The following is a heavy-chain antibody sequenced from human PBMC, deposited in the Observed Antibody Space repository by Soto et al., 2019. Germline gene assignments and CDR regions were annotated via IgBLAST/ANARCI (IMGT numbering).Heavy chain of an antibody. CDR3: AADCDCSSTSCRGGGFDP. CDR2: IVVGSGNT. Sequence: SVKVSCKASGFTFTSSAMRWVRQARGQRLERIGWIVVGSGNTNYAQKFQERVTITRDMSTSTAYMELSSLRSEDTALYYCAADCDCSSTSCRGGGFDPWGQGTLVTVSS. D-gene: IGHD2-2*01. V-gene: IGHV1-58*02. CDR1: GFTFTSSA. J-gene: IGHJ5*02.